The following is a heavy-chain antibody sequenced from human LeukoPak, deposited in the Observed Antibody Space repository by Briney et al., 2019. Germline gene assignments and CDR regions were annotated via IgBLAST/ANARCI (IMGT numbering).Heavy chain of an antibody. J-gene: IGHJ6*03. V-gene: IGHV3-30*02. D-gene: IGHD2-8*01. CDR1: RFTFSNYA. Sequence: GGSLRLSCAASRFTFSNYAMSWVRQAPGKGLEWVAYIQYDRTNEQYAHSVRGRFRISRDNSKNILYLQMNSLRTEDTAVYYCAKDRCSNGIGCYYYYMDVWGKGTTVTISS. CDR2: IQYDRTNE. CDR3: AKDRCSNGIGCYYYYMDV.